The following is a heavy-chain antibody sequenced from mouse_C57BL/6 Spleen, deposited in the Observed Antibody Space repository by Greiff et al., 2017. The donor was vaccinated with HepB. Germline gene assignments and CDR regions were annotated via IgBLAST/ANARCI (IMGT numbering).Heavy chain of an antibody. J-gene: IGHJ3*01. CDR1: GFTFSSYG. V-gene: IGHV5-6*01. CDR2: ISSGGSYT. D-gene: IGHD2-5*01. CDR3: ARHAYYSNPWFAY. Sequence: EVKLVESGGDLVKPGGSLKLSCAASGFTFSSYGMSWVRQTPDKRLEWVATISSGGSYTYYPDSVKGRFTISRDNAKNTLYLQMSSLKSEDTAMYYCARHAYYSNPWFAYWGQGTLVTVSA.